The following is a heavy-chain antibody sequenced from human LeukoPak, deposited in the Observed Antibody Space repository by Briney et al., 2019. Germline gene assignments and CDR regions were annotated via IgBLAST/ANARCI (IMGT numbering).Heavy chain of an antibody. Sequence: GGSLRLSCSASGFTFSTYLMHWVRQAPGKGLECVSAISSNGGSTYYADSVKGRFTISRDNSKNTLYLQMSSLRREDTAVYYCVKVLSATGSYGSYDYWGQGTLVTVSS. CDR3: VKVLSATGSYGSYDY. D-gene: IGHD1-26*01. CDR2: ISSNGGST. J-gene: IGHJ4*02. V-gene: IGHV3-64D*06. CDR1: GFTFSTYL.